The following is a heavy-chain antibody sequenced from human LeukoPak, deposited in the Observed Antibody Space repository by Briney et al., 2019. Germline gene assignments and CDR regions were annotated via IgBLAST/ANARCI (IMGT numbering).Heavy chain of an antibody. J-gene: IGHJ4*02. CDR3: ASSDY. CDR2: IDSDGGDK. CDR1: DFTLSPYW. V-gene: IGHV3-7*03. Sequence: PGGSLRLSCAASDFTLSPYWMTWVRQAPGRGLEWVANIDSDGGDKYYGDSVKGRFTISRDNAKNSLYLQINSLRAEDTAVYYCASSDYWGQGALVTVSS.